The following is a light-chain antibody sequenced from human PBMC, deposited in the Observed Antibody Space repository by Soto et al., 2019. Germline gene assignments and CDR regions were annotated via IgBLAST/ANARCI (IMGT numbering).Light chain of an antibody. CDR1: QSVSST. J-gene: IGKJ2*01. V-gene: IGKV3-20*01. CDR3: QQFGGSYT. CDR2: GAS. Sequence: EIVLTQSPGTLSLSPGERATLSCRASQSVSSTLAWYQHKPGQSPRLLIYGASIRATGIPDRFSGSGSGTDFTLTIRRLEFEDFALYYCQQFGGSYTFGQGTKLVMK.